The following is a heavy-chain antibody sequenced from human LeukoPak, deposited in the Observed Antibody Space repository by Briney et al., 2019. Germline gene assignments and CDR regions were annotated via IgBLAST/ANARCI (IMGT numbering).Heavy chain of an antibody. CDR1: GFTFSTYE. V-gene: IGHV3-48*03. J-gene: IGHJ4*02. D-gene: IGHD3-10*01. CDR2: ITSSGSAI. CDR3: ARVGSITY. Sequence: GESLRLSCAASGFTFSTYEMNWVRQAPGKGLEWVSYITSSGSAIYYADSVKGRFTISRDNAKNSLYLQMTSLRAEDTAIYYCARVGSITYWGQGTLVTVSS.